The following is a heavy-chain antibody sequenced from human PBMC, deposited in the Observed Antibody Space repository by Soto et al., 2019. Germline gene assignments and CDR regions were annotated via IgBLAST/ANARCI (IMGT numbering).Heavy chain of an antibody. CDR3: TTTAYYYDTGYYYYGMDV. Sequence: EVQLVESGGGLVQPGGSLKLSCAASGFTFSGSAMHWVRQASGKGLEWVGRIRSKANSYATAYAASVKGRFTISRDDSKNTADLQMNSLKTEDTAVYYCTTTAYYYDTGYYYYGMDVWGQGTTVTVSS. V-gene: IGHV3-73*01. D-gene: IGHD3-22*01. CDR1: GFTFSGSA. J-gene: IGHJ6*02. CDR2: IRSKANSYAT.